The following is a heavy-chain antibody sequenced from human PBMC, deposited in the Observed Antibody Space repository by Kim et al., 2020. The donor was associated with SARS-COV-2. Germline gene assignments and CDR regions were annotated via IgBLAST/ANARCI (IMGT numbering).Heavy chain of an antibody. D-gene: IGHD2-15*01. V-gene: IGHV3-30*04. Sequence: GGSLRLSCAASGFTFSSYAMHWVRQAPGKGLEWVAVISYDGSNKYYADSVKGRFTISRDNSKNTLYLQMNSLGAEDTAVYYCARFGRGIVVVVAVPYFDYWGQGTLVTVSS. J-gene: IGHJ4*02. CDR3: ARFGRGIVVVVAVPYFDY. CDR1: GFTFSSYA. CDR2: ISYDGSNK.